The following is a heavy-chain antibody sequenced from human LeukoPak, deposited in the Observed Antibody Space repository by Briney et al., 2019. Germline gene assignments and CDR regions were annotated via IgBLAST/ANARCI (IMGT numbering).Heavy chain of an antibody. CDR3: ARTRAMVTWMAFDI. CDR2: ISAYNGNT. CDR1: GYTFTSYG. J-gene: IGHJ3*02. D-gene: IGHD5-18*01. Sequence: ASVKVSCKASGYTFTSYGISWVRQAPGQGLEWMGWISAYNGNTNYAQKFQGRVTITADKSTSTAYMELSSLRSEDTAVYYCARTRAMVTWMAFDIWGQGTMVTVSS. V-gene: IGHV1-18*01.